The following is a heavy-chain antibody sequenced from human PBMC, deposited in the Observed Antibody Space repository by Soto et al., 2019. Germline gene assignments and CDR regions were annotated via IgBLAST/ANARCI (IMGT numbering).Heavy chain of an antibody. J-gene: IGHJ6*02. Sequence: GASVKVSCKASGYTFTSYYMHWVRQAPGQGLEWMGIINPSGGSTSYAQKFQGRVTMTRDTSTSTVYMELSSLRSEDTAVYYCARDRAGYSSGWLPRYYYYGMDVWGQGTTVTVSS. CDR1: GYTFTSYY. CDR2: INPSGGST. V-gene: IGHV1-46*01. D-gene: IGHD6-19*01. CDR3: ARDRAGYSSGWLPRYYYYGMDV.